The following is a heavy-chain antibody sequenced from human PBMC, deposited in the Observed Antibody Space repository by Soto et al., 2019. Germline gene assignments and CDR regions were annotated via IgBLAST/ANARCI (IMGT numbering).Heavy chain of an antibody. Sequence: ASVKVSCKASGYTFTTYGITWVRQAPGQGLEWMGWISPIYDYTNFAQKLQGRVTITTDTSTSTAYMELSSLRSEDTAVYYCARHDCISTSCYYYYYYSMDVLGQGTTVTVSS. CDR2: ISPIYDYT. CDR3: ARHDCISTSCYYYYYYSMDV. D-gene: IGHD2-2*01. V-gene: IGHV1-18*01. CDR1: GYTFTTYG. J-gene: IGHJ6*02.